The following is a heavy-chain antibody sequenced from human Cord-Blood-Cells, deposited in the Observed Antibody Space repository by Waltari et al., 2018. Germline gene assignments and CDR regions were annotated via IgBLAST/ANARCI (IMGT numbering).Heavy chain of an antibody. CDR3: ARGPYSSSSRYGY. Sequence: QVQLQQWGAGLLKPSETLSLTCAVYGGSFSGYYWSWIRQPPGKGLEWIGEINHSGSTNYTPSLKSRVTISVDTSKNQFSLKLSSVTAADTAVYYCARGPYSSSSRYGYWGQGTLVTVSS. CDR2: INHSGST. D-gene: IGHD6-6*01. J-gene: IGHJ4*02. V-gene: IGHV4-34*01. CDR1: GGSFSGYY.